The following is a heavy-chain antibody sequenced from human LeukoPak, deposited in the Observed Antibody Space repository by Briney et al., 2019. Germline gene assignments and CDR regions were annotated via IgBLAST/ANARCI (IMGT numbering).Heavy chain of an antibody. CDR2: IYTSGST. V-gene: IGHV4-61*02. D-gene: IGHD4-17*01. CDR1: GGSISSGSNY. Sequence: SQTLSLTCTVSGGSISSGSNYWSWLRQPAGKGLEWIGRIYTSGSTNYNPSLKSRVTISVDTSKNQFSLKLSSVTAADTAVYYCARSTTVDAFDIWGQGTMVTVSS. J-gene: IGHJ3*02. CDR3: ARSTTVDAFDI.